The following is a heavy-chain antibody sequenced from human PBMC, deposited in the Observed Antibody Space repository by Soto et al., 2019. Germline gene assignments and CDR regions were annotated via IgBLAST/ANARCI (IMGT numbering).Heavy chain of an antibody. CDR2: IYHSGST. CDR3: ARVLAAAGDQFDY. J-gene: IGHJ4*02. D-gene: IGHD6-13*01. Sequence: QLQLQESGSGLVKPSQTLSLTCAVSGGSISSGGYSWSWIRQPPGKGLEWIGYIYHSGSTYYNPSLKSRVTISVDRXKNQFSLKLSSVTAADTAVYYCARVLAAAGDQFDYWGQGTLVTVSS. V-gene: IGHV4-30-2*01. CDR1: GGSISSGGYS.